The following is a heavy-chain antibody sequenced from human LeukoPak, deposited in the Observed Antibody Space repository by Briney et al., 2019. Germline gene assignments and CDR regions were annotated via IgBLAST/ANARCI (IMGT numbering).Heavy chain of an antibody. D-gene: IGHD3-22*01. V-gene: IGHV3-30*18. Sequence: GGSLRLSCAASGFTFSSYARPWVRQAPGKGLEWVAVISYDGSNKFYADSVKGRFTISRDNSKNTLYLQMNSLRAEDTAVYYCAKVHLTYYYDSSGYGFQDYWGQGTLVTVSS. CDR2: ISYDGSNK. CDR3: AKVHLTYYYDSSGYGFQDY. CDR1: GFTFSSYA. J-gene: IGHJ4*02.